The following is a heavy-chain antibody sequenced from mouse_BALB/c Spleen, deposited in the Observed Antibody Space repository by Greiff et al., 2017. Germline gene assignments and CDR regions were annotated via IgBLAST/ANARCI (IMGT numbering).Heavy chain of an antibody. Sequence: VQLQQSGAELVKPGASVKLSCTASGFNIKDTYMHWVKQRPEQGLEWIGRIDPANGNTKYDPKFQGKATITADTSSNTAYLQLSSLTSEDTAVYYCARSYGGDAMDYWGQGTSVTVSS. CDR2: IDPANGNT. J-gene: IGHJ4*01. CDR1: GFNIKDTY. V-gene: IGHV14-3*02. CDR3: ARSYGGDAMDY. D-gene: IGHD1-1*02.